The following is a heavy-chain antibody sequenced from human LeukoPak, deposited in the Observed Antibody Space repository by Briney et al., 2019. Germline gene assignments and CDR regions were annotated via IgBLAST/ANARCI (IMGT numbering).Heavy chain of an antibody. CDR2: IYYSGST. CDR3: ARQIYSGYDSQCY. V-gene: IGHV4-39*01. D-gene: IGHD5-12*01. Sequence: PSETLSLTCTVSGGSISSSSYCGGWIRQPPGKGLEWIGSIYYSGSTYYNPSLKSRVTISVDTSKNQFSLKLSSVTAADTAVYYCARQIYSGYDSQCYWGQGTLVTVSS. J-gene: IGHJ4*02. CDR1: GGSISSSSYC.